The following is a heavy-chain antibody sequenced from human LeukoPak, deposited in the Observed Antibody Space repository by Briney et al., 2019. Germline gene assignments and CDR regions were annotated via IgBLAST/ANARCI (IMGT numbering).Heavy chain of an antibody. CDR2: IYSGGST. D-gene: IGHD6-6*01. V-gene: IGHV3-66*02. CDR1: GFTVSSNY. CDR3: SIAARPRDY. J-gene: IGHJ4*02. Sequence: PGGSLRLSCAASGFTVSSNYMSWVRQAPGKGLEWVSVIYSGGSTYYADSVRGRFTISRDNSKNTLYLQMNSLRAEDTAVYHCSIAARPRDYWGQGTQVTVSS.